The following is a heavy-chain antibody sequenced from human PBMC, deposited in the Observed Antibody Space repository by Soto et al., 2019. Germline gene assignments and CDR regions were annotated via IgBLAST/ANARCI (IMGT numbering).Heavy chain of an antibody. J-gene: IGHJ4*02. CDR3: TTLDFWSGSPNPIDY. V-gene: IGHV3-15*07. D-gene: IGHD3-3*01. Sequence: GGSLRLSCAASGFTFSNAWMNWVRQAPGKGLEWVGRIKSKTDGGTTDYAAPVKGRFTISRDDSKNTLYLQMNSLKTEDTAVYYCTTLDFWSGSPNPIDYWGQGTLVTVSS. CDR1: GFTFSNAW. CDR2: IKSKTDGGTT.